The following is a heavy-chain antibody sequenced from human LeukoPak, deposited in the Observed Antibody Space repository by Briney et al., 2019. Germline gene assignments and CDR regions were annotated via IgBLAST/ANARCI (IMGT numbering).Heavy chain of an antibody. CDR2: INHSGST. CDR1: GGSFSGYY. CDR3: ARGRRSYYYVSSAYGAFDI. J-gene: IGHJ3*02. V-gene: IGHV4-34*01. Sequence: PSETLSLTCAVYGGSFSGYYWSWIRQPPGKGLEWIGKINHSGSTNYNPSLKSRVTISVDTSKNQFSLKLSSVTAADTAVYYCARGRRSYYYVSSAYGAFDIWGQGTMVTVSS. D-gene: IGHD3-22*01.